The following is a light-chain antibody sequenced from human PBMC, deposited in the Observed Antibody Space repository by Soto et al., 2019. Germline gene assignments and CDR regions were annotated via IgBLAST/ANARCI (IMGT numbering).Light chain of an antibody. CDR3: QQYNNWPPWT. V-gene: IGKV3-15*01. J-gene: IGKJ1*01. CDR2: GAS. CDR1: QSVSSN. Sequence: EIVMTQSPATLSVSPGERATLSCRASQSVSSNLARYQQKPGQAPRLVIYGASTRATGIPARFSGSGSGTEFTLTISSLQSEDFAVYYCQQYNNWPPWTFGQGTTVEIK.